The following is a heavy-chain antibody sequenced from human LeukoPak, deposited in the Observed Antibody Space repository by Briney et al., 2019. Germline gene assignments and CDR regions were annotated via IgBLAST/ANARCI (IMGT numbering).Heavy chain of an antibody. CDR1: GGSISSSSYY. J-gene: IGHJ4*02. D-gene: IGHD3-10*01. CDR3: ARDSPPLWFGEL. V-gene: IGHV4-39*07. CDR2: IYYSGSA. Sequence: PSGTLSLTCTVSGGSISSSSYYWGWIRQPPGKGLEWIGSIYYSGSAYYNPSLKSRVTISVDTSKNQFSLKLSSVTAADTAVYYCARDSPPLWFGELWGQGTLVTVSS.